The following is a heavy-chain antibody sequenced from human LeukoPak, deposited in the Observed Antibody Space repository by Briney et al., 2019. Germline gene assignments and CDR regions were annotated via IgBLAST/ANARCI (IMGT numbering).Heavy chain of an antibody. Sequence: ASGKVSCKASGYTFTSYGISWVRQAPGQGLEWMGWISAYNGNTNYAQKLQGRVTMTTDTSTSTAYMEPRSLRSDDTAVYYCARVDPYDSSAYYFDYWGQGTLVTVSS. CDR1: GYTFTSYG. D-gene: IGHD3-22*01. J-gene: IGHJ4*02. CDR2: ISAYNGNT. V-gene: IGHV1-18*01. CDR3: ARVDPYDSSAYYFDY.